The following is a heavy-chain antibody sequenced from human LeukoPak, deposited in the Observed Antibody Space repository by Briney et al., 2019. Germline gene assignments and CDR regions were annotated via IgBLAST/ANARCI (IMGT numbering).Heavy chain of an antibody. V-gene: IGHV1-69*13. CDR1: GGTFSSYA. Sequence: SVKVSCKASGGTFSSYATSWVRQAPGQGLEWMGGIIPIFGTANYAQKFQGRVTITADESTSTAYMELSSLGSEDTAVYYCARVGAAGTTTDYYYYYMDVWGKGTTVTVSS. J-gene: IGHJ6*03. CDR3: ARVGAAGTTTDYYYYYMDV. CDR2: IIPIFGTA. D-gene: IGHD6-13*01.